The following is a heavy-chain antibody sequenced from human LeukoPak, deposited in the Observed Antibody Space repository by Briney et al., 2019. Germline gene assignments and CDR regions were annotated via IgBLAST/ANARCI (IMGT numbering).Heavy chain of an antibody. CDR3: ARRQCSGGSCYYFDS. V-gene: IGHV5-51*01. J-gene: IGHJ4*02. CDR1: GSHFSNYW. D-gene: IGHD2-15*01. Sequence: GASLKISCKGFGSHFSNYWIGWVRQMPGKGLEWMGIIHPGDSSTRYSPSLQGQVTILSDKSINTASLQWSSLKASDTAMYYCARRQCSGGSCYYFDSGGQGTLVTVSS. CDR2: IHPGDSST.